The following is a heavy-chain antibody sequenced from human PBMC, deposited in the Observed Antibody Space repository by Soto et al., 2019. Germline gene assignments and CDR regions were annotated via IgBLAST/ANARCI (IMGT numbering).Heavy chain of an antibody. J-gene: IGHJ4*02. CDR3: VRDGGFSAYDFDY. D-gene: IGHD5-12*01. CDR2: ISSSSSII. Sequence: EVQLVESGGGLVQPGGSLRLSCAASGFIFSSYGMNWVRQAPGKGLEWISYISSSSSIIYDADSVKGRLTISRDNAKNSLYLQMNSLRAEDTAVNYCVRDGGFSAYDFDYWGQGTLVTVSS. V-gene: IGHV3-48*01. CDR1: GFIFSSYG.